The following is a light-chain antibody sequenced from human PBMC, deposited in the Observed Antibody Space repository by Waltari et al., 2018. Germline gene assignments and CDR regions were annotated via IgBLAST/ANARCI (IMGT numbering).Light chain of an antibody. J-gene: IGKJ1*01. CDR2: KAS. CDR3: QRYNSAST. V-gene: IGKV1-5*03. Sequence: DIQMTQSPSTLSASVGDRVTITCRASQSISSWLAWYQQKPGKAPKLLIYKASSLEIGVPSRFSGSGSGTEFTLTISSLQPDDFATYSCQRYNSASTFGQGTKVEIK. CDR1: QSISSW.